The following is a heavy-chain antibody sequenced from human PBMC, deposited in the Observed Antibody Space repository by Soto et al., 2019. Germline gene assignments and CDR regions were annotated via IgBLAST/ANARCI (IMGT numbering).Heavy chain of an antibody. CDR1: GGSLSANY. J-gene: IGHJ4*02. Sequence: SETLSLTCAVYGGSLSANYWTWIRQPPGKGPEWIGEVNHSGGTNYNPSLRSRVAISIDTSQYQFTLKLSSVTAADTAMYYCASARFDSCGQGTLVTVSS. V-gene: IGHV4-34*01. CDR3: ASARFDS. CDR2: VNHSGGT. D-gene: IGHD2-15*01.